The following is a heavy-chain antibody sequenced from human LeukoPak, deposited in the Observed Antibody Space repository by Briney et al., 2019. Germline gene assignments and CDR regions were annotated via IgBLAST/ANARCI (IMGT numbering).Heavy chain of an antibody. D-gene: IGHD6-19*01. CDR3: ARGEKDSSGGYGY. J-gene: IGHJ4*02. CDR1: GGSFSGYY. Sequence: PSETLSLTCAVYGGSFSGYYWSWIRQPPGKGLEWIGEINHSGSTNYNPSLKSRVTISVDTSKNQFSLKLSSVTAADTAVYYCARGEKDSSGGYGYWGQGTLVTVSS. CDR2: INHSGST. V-gene: IGHV4-34*01.